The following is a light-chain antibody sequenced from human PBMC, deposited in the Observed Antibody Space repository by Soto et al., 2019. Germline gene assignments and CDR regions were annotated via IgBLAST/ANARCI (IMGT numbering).Light chain of an antibody. CDR3: QQLNSYPIT. CDR2: AAS. CDR1: QGISSY. Sequence: GDCVIITCRASQGISSYLAWYQQKPGKAPKLLIYAASTLQSGVPSRFSGSGSGTDFTLTISSLQPEDFATYYCQQLNSYPITFGQGTRLEIK. J-gene: IGKJ5*01. V-gene: IGKV1-9*01.